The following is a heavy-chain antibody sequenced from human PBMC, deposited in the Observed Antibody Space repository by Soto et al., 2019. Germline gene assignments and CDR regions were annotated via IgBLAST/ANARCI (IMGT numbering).Heavy chain of an antibody. V-gene: IGHV3-30*18. CDR1: GFTFRSYG. D-gene: IGHD6-13*01. CDR3: AKDGDIAAAGYYFDY. CDR2: ISYDGSDK. J-gene: IGHJ4*02. Sequence: GGSLRLSCAASGFTFRSYGMHWVRQAPGKGLEWVAVISYDGSDKHYADSVKGRFTISRDNSKNTLYLQMNSLRAEDTAVFYCAKDGDIAAAGYYFDYWGQGTLVTVSA.